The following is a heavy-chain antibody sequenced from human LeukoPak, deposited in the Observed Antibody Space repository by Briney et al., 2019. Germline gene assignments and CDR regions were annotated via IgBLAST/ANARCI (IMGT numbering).Heavy chain of an antibody. Sequence: SETLSLTCTVSGYPITAGYYWGWIRQAPGKGLEWLGSIFHTGHTYDNPSLKSPVTLSVDTSKNQFSLKLSSVTAADTAVYYCASHSGGYAYWGQGTLVTVSS. V-gene: IGHV4-38-2*02. D-gene: IGHD5-18*01. CDR2: IFHTGHT. CDR3: ASHSGGYAY. CDR1: GYPITAGYY. J-gene: IGHJ4*02.